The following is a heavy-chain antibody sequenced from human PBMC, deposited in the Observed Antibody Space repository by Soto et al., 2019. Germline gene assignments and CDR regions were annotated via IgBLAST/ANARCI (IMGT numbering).Heavy chain of an antibody. CDR2: ISSSSSYI. Sequence: EVQLVESGGGLVKPGGSLRLSCAASGFTFSSYSMNWVRQAPGKGLEWVSSISSSSSYIYYADSVKGRFTISRDNAKNSLYVKMNSLRAEDTAVYYCARDQPGYSYGYGLGYWGQGPLVTVSS. CDR1: GFTFSSYS. J-gene: IGHJ4*02. V-gene: IGHV3-21*01. D-gene: IGHD5-18*01. CDR3: ARDQPGYSYGYGLGY.